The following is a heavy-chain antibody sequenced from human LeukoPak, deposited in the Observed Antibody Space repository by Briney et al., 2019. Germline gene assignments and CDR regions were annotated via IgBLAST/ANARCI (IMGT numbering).Heavy chain of an antibody. J-gene: IGHJ1*01. CDR3: ATASGSYYAEYFQH. Sequence: GASVKVSCKASGYTFTRYYMHWVRQAPGQGLELMGWINPNSGGTNYAQKFQGRVTMTRDTSISTAYMELSRLRSDDTAEYYCATASGSYYAEYFQHWGQGTLVTVSS. V-gene: IGHV1-2*02. CDR1: GYTFTRYY. CDR2: INPNSGGT. D-gene: IGHD1-26*01.